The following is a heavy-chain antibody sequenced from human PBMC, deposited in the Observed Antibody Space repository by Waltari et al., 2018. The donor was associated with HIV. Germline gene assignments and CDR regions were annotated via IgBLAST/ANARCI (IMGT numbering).Heavy chain of an antibody. CDR2: INPNSGGT. CDR1: GYTFTGSY. J-gene: IGHJ4*02. Sequence: QVQLVQSGAEVKKPGASVKVSCKASGYTFTGSYMHWVRQAPGQGLEWMGWINPNSGGTNYAQKFQGRVTMTRDTSISTAYMELSRLRSDDTAVYYCARDTDYCTNGVCHNFDYWGQGTLVTVSS. V-gene: IGHV1-2*02. D-gene: IGHD2-8*01. CDR3: ARDTDYCTNGVCHNFDY.